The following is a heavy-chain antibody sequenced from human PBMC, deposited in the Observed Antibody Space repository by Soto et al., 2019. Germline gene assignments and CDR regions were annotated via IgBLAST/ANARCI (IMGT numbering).Heavy chain of an antibody. V-gene: IGHV4-34*01. J-gene: IGHJ5*02. CDR2: INHSGST. D-gene: IGHD3-3*01. CDR1: GGSFSGYY. CDR3: ARGNGEAVRFLGGFDP. Sequence: SETLSLTCAVYGGSFSGYYWSWIRQPPGKGLEWIGEINHSGSTNYNPSLKSRVTISVDTSKNQFSLKLSSVTAADTAVYYCARGNGEAVRFLGGFDPWGQGTLVTVYS.